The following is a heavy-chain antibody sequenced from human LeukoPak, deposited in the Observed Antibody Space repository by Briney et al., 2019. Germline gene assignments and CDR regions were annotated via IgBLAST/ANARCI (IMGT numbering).Heavy chain of an antibody. J-gene: IGHJ4*02. V-gene: IGHV1-18*01. Sequence: ASVKVSCKASGYTFTSYGISWVRQAPGQGLEWMGWISAYNGNTNYAQKLQGRVTMTTDTSTSTAYMELRSLRSDDTAVYYCARTPLRIAAAGTFVTSGPGGDYWGQGTLVTVSS. CDR1: GYTFTSYG. D-gene: IGHD6-13*01. CDR2: ISAYNGNT. CDR3: ARTPLRIAAAGTFVTSGPGGDY.